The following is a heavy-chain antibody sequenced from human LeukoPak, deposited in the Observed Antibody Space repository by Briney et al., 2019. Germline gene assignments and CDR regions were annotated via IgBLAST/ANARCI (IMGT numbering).Heavy chain of an antibody. V-gene: IGHV4-34*01. D-gene: IGHD3-22*01. Sequence: AETLWLTCAVYGGSFSGYYWSWIRQPPGKGLEWIGEINHSGSTNYNPSLKSRVTISVDTSKNQFSLKLSSVTAADTAVYYCARILTYYYDSSGYRFDYWGQGTLVTVSS. CDR3: ARILTYYYDSSGYRFDY. CDR1: GGSFSGYY. CDR2: INHSGST. J-gene: IGHJ4*02.